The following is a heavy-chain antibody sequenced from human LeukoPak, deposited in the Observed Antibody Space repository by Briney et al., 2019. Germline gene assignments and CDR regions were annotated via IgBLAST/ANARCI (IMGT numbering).Heavy chain of an antibody. CDR2: IHSSGST. CDR3: SRSLPGAVGAADL. V-gene: IGHV4-61*03. J-gene: IGHJ5*02. Sequence: SEALSLTCTVSGDSISSGSYYWSWIRQTPGKGLEWIAYIHSSGSTNYNPSLKSRVTISVDTSKNHFSLKVTSMTAADTGIYYCSRSLPGAVGAADLWGQGTLVTVSS. D-gene: IGHD6-13*01. CDR1: GDSISSGSYY.